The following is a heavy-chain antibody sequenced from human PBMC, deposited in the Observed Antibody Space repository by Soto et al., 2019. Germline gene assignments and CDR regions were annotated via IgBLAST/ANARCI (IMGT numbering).Heavy chain of an antibody. CDR1: GFTFSSYG. D-gene: IGHD3-10*01. V-gene: IGHV3-30*18. CDR3: AKDVLLWFGELGGGMDV. Sequence: GGSLRLSCAASGFTFSSYGMHWVRHAPGKGLEWVAVISYDGSNKYYADSVKGRFTISRDNSKNTLYLQMNSLRAEDTAVYYCAKDVLLWFGELGGGMDVWGQGTSVTVSS. J-gene: IGHJ6*02. CDR2: ISYDGSNK.